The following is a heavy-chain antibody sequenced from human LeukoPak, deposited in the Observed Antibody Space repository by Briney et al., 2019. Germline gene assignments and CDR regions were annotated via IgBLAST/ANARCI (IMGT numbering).Heavy chain of an antibody. V-gene: IGHV4-39*01. CDR1: GGSISSSSYY. D-gene: IGHD3-9*01. CDR2: IYYSGST. CDR3: ARLIANYYDILTGYPYYFDY. J-gene: IGHJ4*02. Sequence: SETLSHTCTVSGGSISSSSYYWGWIPQPPGKGLEWIGSIYYSGSTYYNPSLKSRVTISVDTSKNQFSLKLSSVTAADTAVYYCARLIANYYDILTGYPYYFDYWGQGTLVTVSS.